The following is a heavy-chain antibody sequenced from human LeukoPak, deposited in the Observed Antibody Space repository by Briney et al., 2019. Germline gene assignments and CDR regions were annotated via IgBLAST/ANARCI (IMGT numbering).Heavy chain of an antibody. Sequence: SETLSLTCTVSGGSISNYYWNWIRQPAGKGLEWIGRMSNSGSTNYNPSLKSRVTMSVDTSKNQFSQKLTSVTAADTAVYYCAREFDYWGQGTLVTVSS. V-gene: IGHV4-4*07. J-gene: IGHJ4*02. CDR3: AREFDY. CDR2: MSNSGST. CDR1: GGSISNYY.